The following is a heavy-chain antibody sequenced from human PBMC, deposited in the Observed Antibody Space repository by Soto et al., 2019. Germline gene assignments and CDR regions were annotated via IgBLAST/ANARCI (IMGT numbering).Heavy chain of an antibody. CDR2: ISGSGGST. J-gene: IGHJ6*02. Sequence: EVQLLESGGGLVQPGGSLRLSCAASGFTFSSYAMSWVRQAPGKGREWVSAISGSGGSTYYADSVKGRFTISRDNSKNTMYLQMTSLRAEDTAVYYCAKGSAMVRGVIYYYGMDVWGQGTTGTVSS. CDR3: AKGSAMVRGVIYYYGMDV. V-gene: IGHV3-23*01. D-gene: IGHD3-10*01. CDR1: GFTFSSYA.